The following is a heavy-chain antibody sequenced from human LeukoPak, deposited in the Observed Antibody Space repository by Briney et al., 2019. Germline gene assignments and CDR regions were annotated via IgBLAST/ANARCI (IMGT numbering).Heavy chain of an antibody. J-gene: IGHJ3*02. CDR3: ARGIPYPVRGAFDI. CDR1: GGSFSGYY. Sequence: SETLSLTCAVYGGSFSGYYWSWIRQPPGKGLEWIGEINHSGSTNYNPSLKSRVTISVDTSKNQFSLKPSSVTAADTAVYYCARGIPYPVRGAFDIWGQGTMVTVSS. D-gene: IGHD2-21*01. V-gene: IGHV4-34*01. CDR2: INHSGST.